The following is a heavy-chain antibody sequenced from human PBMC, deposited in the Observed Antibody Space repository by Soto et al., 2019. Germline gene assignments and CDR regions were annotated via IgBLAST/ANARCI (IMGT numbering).Heavy chain of an antibody. CDR1: GGSFSKYS. V-gene: IGHV1-69*02. Sequence: QVPLVQSGAEVKKPGSSVKVSCKASGGSFSKYSISWIRQAPGQGLEWMGRIIPYLGVITYAQKFKGRVTISADEFTGTGHMALNSLGSEDTATYFCASGSAPGVDYWGQGSLITVS. CDR2: IIPYLGVI. CDR3: ASGSAPGVDY. D-gene: IGHD3-10*01. J-gene: IGHJ4*02.